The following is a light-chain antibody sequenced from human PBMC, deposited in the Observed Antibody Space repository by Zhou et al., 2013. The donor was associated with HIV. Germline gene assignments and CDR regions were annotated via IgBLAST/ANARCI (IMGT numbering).Light chain of an antibody. CDR3: QQYDSYPNT. Sequence: DIQMTQSPSTLSASVGDRVTITCRASQSISSWLAWYQQKPGKAPKLLIYKASSLESGVPSRFSGSGSGTDFTLTISSLQPDDFATYYCQQYDSYPNTFGQGTRPEIK. J-gene: IGKJ2*01. CDR2: KAS. CDR1: QSISSW. V-gene: IGKV1-5*03.